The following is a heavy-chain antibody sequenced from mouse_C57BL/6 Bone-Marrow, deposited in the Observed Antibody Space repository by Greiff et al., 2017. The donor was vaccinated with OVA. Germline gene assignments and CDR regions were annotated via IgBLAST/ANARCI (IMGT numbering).Heavy chain of an antibody. V-gene: IGHV1-82*01. CDR1: GYAFSSSW. CDR3: ARDYYGSSEFAY. J-gene: IGHJ3*01. CDR2: IYPGDGDT. D-gene: IGHD1-1*01. Sequence: VQLQQSGPELVKPGASVKISCKASGYAFSSSWMNWVKQRPGKGLEWIGRIYPGDGDTNYNGKFKGKATLTEDKSSSTAYMQLSSLTSEDSAVCVSARDYYGSSEFAYWGQGTLVTVSA.